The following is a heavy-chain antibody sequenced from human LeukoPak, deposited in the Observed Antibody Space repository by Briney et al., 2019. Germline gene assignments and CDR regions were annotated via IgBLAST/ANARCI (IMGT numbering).Heavy chain of an antibody. CDR3: VRRGSCSDAFDI. Sequence: GGSLRLSCAASGFTFSSYDMHWVRQATGKGLEWVSAIGTAGDTYYPGSVKGRFTISRENAKNSLYLQMNSLRAGDTAVYYCVRRGSCSDAFDIWGQGTMVTVSS. J-gene: IGHJ3*02. D-gene: IGHD1-26*01. CDR1: GFTFSSYD. CDR2: IGTAGDT. V-gene: IGHV3-13*01.